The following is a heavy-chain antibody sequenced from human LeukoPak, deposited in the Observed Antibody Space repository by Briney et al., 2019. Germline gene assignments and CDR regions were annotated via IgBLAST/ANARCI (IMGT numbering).Heavy chain of an antibody. CDR2: ISYDGSNK. J-gene: IGHJ4*02. V-gene: IGHV3-30-3*02. CDR3: AKLMGQLATFDY. Sequence: GGSLRLSCAASGFTFSSYAMHWVRQAPGKGLEWVAVISYDGSNKYYADSVKGRFTISRDNSKNTLYLQMNSLRAEDTAVYYCAKLMGQLATFDYWGQGTLVTVSS. D-gene: IGHD6-6*01. CDR1: GFTFSSYA.